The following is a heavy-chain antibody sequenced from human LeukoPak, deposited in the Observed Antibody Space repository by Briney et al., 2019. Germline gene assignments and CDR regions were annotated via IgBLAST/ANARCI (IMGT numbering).Heavy chain of an antibody. CDR1: GYTFTSYY. CDR3: ARAGGRSWFDP. J-gene: IGHJ5*02. CDR2: INPNSGGT. Sequence: ASVKVSCKASGYTFTSYYMHWVRQAPGQGLEWMGWINPNSGGTNYAQKFQGRVTMTTDTSMSTAYMELSGLTSDDTAVYYCARAGGRSWFDPWGQGTLVTVSS. V-gene: IGHV1-2*02.